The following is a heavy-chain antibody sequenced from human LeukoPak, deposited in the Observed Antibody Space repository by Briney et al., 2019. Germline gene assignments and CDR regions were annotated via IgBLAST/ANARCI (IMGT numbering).Heavy chain of an antibody. J-gene: IGHJ6*02. D-gene: IGHD3-10*01. CDR3: ARDGFHYYGSGNHQYYYYGMDV. CDR1: GFTFSSYS. Sequence: GGSLRLSCAASGFTFSSYSMNWVRQAPGKGLEWVSSISSSSSYMYYADSVKGRFTISRDNAKNSLYLQMNSLRAEDTAVYYCARDGFHYYGSGNHQYYYYGMDVWGQGTTVTVSS. V-gene: IGHV3-21*01. CDR2: ISSSSSYM.